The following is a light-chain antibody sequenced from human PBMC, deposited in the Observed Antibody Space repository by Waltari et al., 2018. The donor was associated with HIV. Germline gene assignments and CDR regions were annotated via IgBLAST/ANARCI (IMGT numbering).Light chain of an antibody. V-gene: IGKV3-20*01. Sequence: EIVLTQSPGTLSLYPGERATLSCRASQSVTSSFLSWYQQKPGQAPRLLIYGASSRATGIPDRFSGGGSGTDFTLTISRLEPEDFAVYYCQQYGSSPLTFGGGTKVDIK. J-gene: IGKJ4*01. CDR1: QSVTSSF. CDR3: QQYGSSPLT. CDR2: GAS.